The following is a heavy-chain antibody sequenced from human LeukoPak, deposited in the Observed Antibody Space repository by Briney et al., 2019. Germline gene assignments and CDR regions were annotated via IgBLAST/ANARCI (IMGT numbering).Heavy chain of an antibody. CDR2: ISAYNGNT. D-gene: IGHD3-22*01. Sequence: ASVKVSCKASGYTFTSYGISWVRQAPGQGLEWMGWISAYNGNTNYAQKVQGRVTMTTDTSTSTAYMELRSLRSDDTAVYYCARDLTLYDSSGYYFDYWGQGTLVTVSS. CDR1: GYTFTSYG. V-gene: IGHV1-18*01. CDR3: ARDLTLYDSSGYYFDY. J-gene: IGHJ4*02.